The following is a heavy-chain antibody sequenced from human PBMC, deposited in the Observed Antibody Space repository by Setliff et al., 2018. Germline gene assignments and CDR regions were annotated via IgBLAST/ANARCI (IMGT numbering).Heavy chain of an antibody. CDR2: IIPIFGTA. CDR3: ARVQQLGTFDY. D-gene: IGHD6-13*01. V-gene: IGHV1-69*13. J-gene: IGHJ4*02. CDR1: GGTFRSYA. Sequence: ASVKVSCKASGGTFRSYAISWVRQAPGQGLEWMGGIIPIFGTANYAQKFQGRVTITADESTSTAYRELSSLRSEDTAVYYYARVQQLGTFDYWGQGTLVTVSS.